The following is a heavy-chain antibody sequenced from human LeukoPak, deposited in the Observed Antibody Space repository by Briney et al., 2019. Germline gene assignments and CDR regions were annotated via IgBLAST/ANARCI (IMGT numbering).Heavy chain of an antibody. J-gene: IGHJ3*02. CDR1: GYTFTSYY. CDR3: AKDRGVGSSWSPHDAFDI. Sequence: ASVKVSCKASGYTFTSYYTHWVRQAPGQGLEWMGWISPNSGGTNYAQKFQGRVTMTRDTSISTAYMELSRLTSDDTAIYYCAKDRGVGSSWSPHDAFDIWGQGTMVTVSS. V-gene: IGHV1-2*02. CDR2: ISPNSGGT. D-gene: IGHD6-13*01.